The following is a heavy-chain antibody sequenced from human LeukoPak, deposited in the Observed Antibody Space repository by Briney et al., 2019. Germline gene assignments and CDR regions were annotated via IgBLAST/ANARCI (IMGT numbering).Heavy chain of an antibody. V-gene: IGHV1-2*02. CDR1: GYTFTGYY. J-gene: IGHJ6*03. D-gene: IGHD6-13*01. Sequence: ASVKVSCKASGYTFTGYYMHWVRQAPGQGLEWMGWINPNSGGTNYAQKFQGRVTMTRDTSISTAYMELSRLRSDDTAVYYCARALKRDSSSWSWGDYYYYMDVWGKGTTVTVSS. CDR2: INPNSGGT. CDR3: ARALKRDSSSWSWGDYYYYMDV.